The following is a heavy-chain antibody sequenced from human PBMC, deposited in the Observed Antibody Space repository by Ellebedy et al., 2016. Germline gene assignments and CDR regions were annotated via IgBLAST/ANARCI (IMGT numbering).Heavy chain of an antibody. CDR1: GFTFSSYA. V-gene: IGHV3-23*01. CDR2: ISGSGGST. Sequence: GESLKISXAASGFTFSSYAMSWVRQAPGKGLEWVSAISGSGGSTYYADSVKGRFTISRDNSKNTLYLQMNSLRAEDTAVYYCAKGNSFVVVVAAGDYWGQGTLVTVSS. D-gene: IGHD2-15*01. CDR3: AKGNSFVVVVAAGDY. J-gene: IGHJ4*02.